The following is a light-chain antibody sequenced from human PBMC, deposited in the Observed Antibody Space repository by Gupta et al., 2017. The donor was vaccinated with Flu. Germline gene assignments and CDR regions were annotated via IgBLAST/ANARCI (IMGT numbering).Light chain of an antibody. Sequence: QSVLTQPPSASGTPGQRVTISCSGSNSNIGSNAVNWYQQFPGAAPKLLIYGDNRRPSGVPDRFSGSRSGTSASLSISGRQSEEEADYYCASWDDGLSAVVFGGGTALTVL. CDR3: ASWDDGLSAVV. CDR1: NSNIGSNA. J-gene: IGLJ2*01. V-gene: IGLV1-44*01. CDR2: GDN.